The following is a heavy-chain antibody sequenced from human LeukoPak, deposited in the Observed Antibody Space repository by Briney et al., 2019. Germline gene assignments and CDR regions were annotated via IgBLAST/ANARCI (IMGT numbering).Heavy chain of an antibody. V-gene: IGHV3-53*01. Sequence: PGGSLRLSCAASGFTVSSNYMSWIRQAPGKGLEWVSVIYSGGSTYYADSVKGRFTISRDNANNYLYLQMHSLRAEDTAVYYCSLLAVASPQDYWGQGTLVTVSS. CDR2: IYSGGST. CDR1: GFTVSSNY. D-gene: IGHD6-19*01. CDR3: SLLAVASPQDY. J-gene: IGHJ4*02.